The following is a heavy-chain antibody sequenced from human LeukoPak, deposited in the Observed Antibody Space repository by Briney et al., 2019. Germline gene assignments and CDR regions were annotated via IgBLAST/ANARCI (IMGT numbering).Heavy chain of an antibody. D-gene: IGHD3-10*01. CDR2: INPNSGGT. CDR3: ARDKGQWFGEAHDAFDI. Sequence: GASVKVSCKASGYTFTGYYMHWVRQAPGQGLEWMGWINPNSGGTNYAQKFQGWVTMTRDTSISTAYMELSRLRSDDTAVYYCARDKGQWFGEAHDAFDIWGQGTMVTVSS. CDR1: GYTFTGYY. J-gene: IGHJ3*02. V-gene: IGHV1-2*04.